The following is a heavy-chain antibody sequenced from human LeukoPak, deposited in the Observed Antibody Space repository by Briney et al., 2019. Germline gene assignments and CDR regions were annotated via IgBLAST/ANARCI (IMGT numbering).Heavy chain of an antibody. D-gene: IGHD6-13*01. V-gene: IGHV1-69*13. J-gene: IGHJ4*02. CDR2: IIPIFGTA. Sequence: ASVKVSCKASGGTFSSYAISWVRQAPGQGLEWMGGIIPIFGTANYAQKFQGRVTITADESTSTAYMELSSLRSEDTAVYYCARRWGSSWQNFDYWGQGTLVTVSS. CDR1: GGTFSSYA. CDR3: ARRWGSSWQNFDY.